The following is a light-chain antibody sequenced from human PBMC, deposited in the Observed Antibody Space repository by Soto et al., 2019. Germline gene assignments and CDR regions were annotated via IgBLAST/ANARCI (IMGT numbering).Light chain of an antibody. Sequence: VMTQSPDTLSVSPGEAATLSCRASQSVSTNLAWYQQRPGQPPRLLIYAESSMATGIPDRFSGSESETEFTLIISSLQSEDFAVYYCQQYNNWPRYTFGQPTKLEIK. CDR2: AES. CDR1: QSVSTN. J-gene: IGKJ2*01. CDR3: QQYNNWPRYT. V-gene: IGKV3-15*01.